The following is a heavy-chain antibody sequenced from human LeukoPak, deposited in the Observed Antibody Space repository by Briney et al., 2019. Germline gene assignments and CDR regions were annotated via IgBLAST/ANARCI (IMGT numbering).Heavy chain of an antibody. CDR1: GYIFTGYY. Sequence: GASVKVSCKASGYIFTGYYMHWVRQAPGQGLERMGWINPNSGVTHFAQNFQGRVTMTRDTSISTAYMEVSRLTSDDTAVYYCARDMERSSGFEWGQGTLVTVSS. J-gene: IGHJ4*02. D-gene: IGHD6-19*01. V-gene: IGHV1-2*02. CDR3: ARDMERSSGFE. CDR2: INPNSGVT.